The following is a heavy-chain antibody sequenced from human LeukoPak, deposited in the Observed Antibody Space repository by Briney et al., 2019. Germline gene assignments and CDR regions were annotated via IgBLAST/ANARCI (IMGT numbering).Heavy chain of an antibody. CDR2: ISSSSSYI. Sequence: GGSLRLFCAASGFTFSSYSMNWVRQAPGKGLEWVSSISSSSSYIYYADSVKGRFTISRDNAKNSLYLQMNSLRAEDTAVYYCARDPKRGAYDSSGPMVWGQGTMVTVSS. D-gene: IGHD3-22*01. CDR3: ARDPKRGAYDSSGPMV. CDR1: GFTFSSYS. V-gene: IGHV3-21*01. J-gene: IGHJ3*01.